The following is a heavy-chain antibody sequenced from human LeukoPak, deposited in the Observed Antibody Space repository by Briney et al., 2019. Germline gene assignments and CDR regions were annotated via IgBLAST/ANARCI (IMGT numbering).Heavy chain of an antibody. D-gene: IGHD6-19*01. CDR3: AKAGDPVAGHFDY. J-gene: IGHJ4*02. Sequence: GGSLRLSCAASGFTVSSYAMSWVRQAPGKGLEWVSAISGSGGSTYCADSVKGRFTISRDNSKNSLYLQMNSLRAEDTAVYYCAKAGDPVAGHFDYWGQGTLVTVSS. V-gene: IGHV3-23*01. CDR2: ISGSGGST. CDR1: GFTVSSYA.